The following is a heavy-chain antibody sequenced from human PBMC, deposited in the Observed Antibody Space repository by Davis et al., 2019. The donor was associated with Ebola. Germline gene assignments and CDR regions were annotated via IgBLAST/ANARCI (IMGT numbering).Heavy chain of an antibody. D-gene: IGHD2-21*02. Sequence: PSETLSLTCSVSGDSITTYFWSWIRQPAGKGLEWIGRIYTSGSTNYNPSLNSRVTMSVDTSKNQFSLKLTSVTAADTAVYYCANLVTAFHSWGQGTLVTVSS. CDR2: IYTSGST. CDR1: GDSITTYF. V-gene: IGHV4-4*07. J-gene: IGHJ4*02. CDR3: ANLVTAFHS.